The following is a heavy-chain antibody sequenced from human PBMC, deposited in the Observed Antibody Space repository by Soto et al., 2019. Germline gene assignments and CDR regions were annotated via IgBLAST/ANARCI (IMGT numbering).Heavy chain of an antibody. Sequence: ASVKVSCKASGGTFSSYAISWVRQAPGQGLEWMGGIIPIFGTANYAQKFQGRVTITADESTSTAYMELSSLRSEDTAVYYCARAGQYQLLIPNGGFDIWGQGTMVTVSS. V-gene: IGHV1-69*13. CDR2: IIPIFGTA. CDR1: GGTFSSYA. D-gene: IGHD2-2*01. CDR3: ARAGQYQLLIPNGGFDI. J-gene: IGHJ3*02.